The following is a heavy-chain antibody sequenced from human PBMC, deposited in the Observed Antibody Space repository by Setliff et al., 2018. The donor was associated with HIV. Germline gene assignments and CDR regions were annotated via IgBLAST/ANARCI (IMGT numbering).Heavy chain of an antibody. CDR2: IYPGDSDA. Sequence: PGESLKISCRASRYDVTRYWIGWVRQMPGQALEWIGVIYPGDSDARYSPSFQDQVTMSADKSISTAYLQWSSLKASDTGIYFCARASLAARPHFFDSWGQGTLVTSPQ. D-gene: IGHD6-6*01. V-gene: IGHV5-51*01. J-gene: IGHJ4*02. CDR1: RYDVTRYW. CDR3: ARASLAARPHFFDS.